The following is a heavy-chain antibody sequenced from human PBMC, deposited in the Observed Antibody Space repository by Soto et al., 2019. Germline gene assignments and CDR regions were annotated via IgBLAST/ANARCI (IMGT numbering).Heavy chain of an antibody. CDR3: ARDRMTTVTAGYYYGMDV. D-gene: IGHD4-4*01. CDR1: GDSVSSNSAA. CDR2: TYYRSKWYN. V-gene: IGHV6-1*01. J-gene: IGHJ6*02. Sequence: HSQTLSLTCAISGDSVSSNSAAWNWIRQSPSRGLEWLGRTYYRSKWYNDYAVSVKSRITINPDTSKNQFSLQLNSVTPEDTAVYYCARDRMTTVTAGYYYGMDVWGQGTTVTVSS.